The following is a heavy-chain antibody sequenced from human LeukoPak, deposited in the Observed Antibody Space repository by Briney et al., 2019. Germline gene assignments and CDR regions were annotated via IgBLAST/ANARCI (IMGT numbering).Heavy chain of an antibody. V-gene: IGHV3-30*04. D-gene: IGHD3-10*01. CDR2: ISNDGTYK. CDR3: TRKSGGSQRKMDDWFDP. Sequence: GGSLRLSCAASGFTFSSYAMHWVRQAPGKGLEYVAVISNDGTYKYYGASVKGRFTISRDNSKNTLYLQMDSLRSEDTAVYSCTRKSGGSQRKMDDWFDPWGQGTLVIVSS. J-gene: IGHJ5*02. CDR1: GFTFSSYA.